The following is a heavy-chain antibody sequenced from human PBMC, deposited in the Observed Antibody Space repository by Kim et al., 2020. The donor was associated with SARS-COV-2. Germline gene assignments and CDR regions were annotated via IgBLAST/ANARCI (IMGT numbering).Heavy chain of an antibody. Sequence: YAVSVKSRITSNPDTSKNQFSLQLNSVTPEDTAVYYCARVGPYSSDAFDIWGQGTMVTVSS. D-gene: IGHD1-26*01. J-gene: IGHJ3*02. V-gene: IGHV6-1*01. CDR3: ARVGPYSSDAFDI.